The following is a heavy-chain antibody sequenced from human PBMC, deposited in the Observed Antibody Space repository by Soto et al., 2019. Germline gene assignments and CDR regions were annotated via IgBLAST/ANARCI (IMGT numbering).Heavy chain of an antibody. D-gene: IGHD4-17*01. CDR1: GYSFTRYW. V-gene: IGHV5-51*01. Sequence: PGESLKISCKCSGYSFTRYWIGWVRQMPGKGLEWMGIIYPDDSDTRYSPSFQGQVTISADKSISTAYLQWSSLKASDTAMYYCARRTATDYYGMDVWGQGTTVTVSS. CDR3: ARRTATDYYGMDV. J-gene: IGHJ6*02. CDR2: IYPDDSDT.